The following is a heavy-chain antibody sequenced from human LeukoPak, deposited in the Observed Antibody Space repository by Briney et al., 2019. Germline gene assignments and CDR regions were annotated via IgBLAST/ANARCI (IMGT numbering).Heavy chain of an antibody. Sequence: SETLSLTCAVYGGSFSGYYWSWIRQPPGKGLEWIGEINHSGSTNYNPSLKSRVTISVDTSKNQFSLKLGSVTAADTAVYYCARAQSYFDYWGQGTLVTVSS. CDR2: INHSGST. J-gene: IGHJ4*02. CDR3: ARAQSYFDY. V-gene: IGHV4-34*01. CDR1: GGSFSGYY.